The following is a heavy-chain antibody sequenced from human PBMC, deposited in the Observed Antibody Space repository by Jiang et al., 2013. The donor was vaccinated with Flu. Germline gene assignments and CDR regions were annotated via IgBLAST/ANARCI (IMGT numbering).Heavy chain of an antibody. V-gene: IGHV1-46*01. D-gene: IGHD6-19*01. CDR1: GYTFTSYY. CDR2: INPSGGST. CDR3: AREKVDEVAGTGVTSFDY. Sequence: GAEVKKPGASVKVSCKASGYTFTSYYMHWVRQAPGQGLEWMGIINPSGGSTSYAQKFQGRVTMTRDTSTSTVYMELSSLRSEDTAVYYCAREKVDEVAGTGVTSFDYWGQGTLVTVSS. J-gene: IGHJ4*02.